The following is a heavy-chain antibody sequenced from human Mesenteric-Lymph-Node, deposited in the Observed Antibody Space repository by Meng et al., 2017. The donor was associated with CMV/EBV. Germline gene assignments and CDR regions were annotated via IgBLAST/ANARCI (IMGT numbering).Heavy chain of an antibody. CDR3: ATGGVDPSQCCMDV. D-gene: IGHD5-12*01. J-gene: IGHJ6*02. CDR1: GGSFADYY. Sequence: SETLSLTCAVHGGSFADYYWSWLHQAPGKGLEWIGEITHGGLINYNPSLKSRVTMSLDTSDNHFSLRLTSVTAADTAVYYCATGGVDPSQCCMDVWGQGTTVTVSS. CDR2: ITHGGLI. V-gene: IGHV4-34*01.